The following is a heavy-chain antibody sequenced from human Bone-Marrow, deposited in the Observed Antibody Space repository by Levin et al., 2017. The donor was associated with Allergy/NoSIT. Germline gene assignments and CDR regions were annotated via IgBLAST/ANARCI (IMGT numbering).Heavy chain of an antibody. CDR1: GGSFSGYY. J-gene: IGHJ4*02. V-gene: IGHV4-34*01. Sequence: SETLSLTCAVYGGSFSGYYWSWIRQPPGKGLEWIGEINHSGSTNYNPSLKSRVTISVHTSKNQFSLKLSSVTAADTAVYYCARVGLWDGDYADYWGQGTLVTVSS. CDR2: INHSGST. CDR3: ARVGLWDGDYADY. D-gene: IGHD1-26*01.